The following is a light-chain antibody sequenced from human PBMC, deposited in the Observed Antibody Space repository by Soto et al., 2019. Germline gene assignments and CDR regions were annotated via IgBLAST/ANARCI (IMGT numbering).Light chain of an antibody. Sequence: DIRITQPPPSLSPSVGEGVTLIAGPVKPITPFLNWYQLKPGRPPKLLIYFASSLQAGVPSRFSGAGSETDFTLTITDLQPEDFTSYFCLQTDSVPYTFGQGT. V-gene: IGKV1-39*01. CDR2: FAS. J-gene: IGKJ2*01. CDR3: LQTDSVPYT. CDR1: KPITPF.